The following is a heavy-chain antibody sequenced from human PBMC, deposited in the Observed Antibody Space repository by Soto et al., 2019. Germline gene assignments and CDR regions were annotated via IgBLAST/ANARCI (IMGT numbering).Heavy chain of an antibody. CDR2: INHSGST. D-gene: IGHD5-12*01. J-gene: IGHJ4*02. V-gene: IGHV4-34*01. CDR3: ARGGFVATGNSDY. CDR1: GWRVRIYF. Sequence: WETPSITCAACGWRVRIYFCGWVRQPPGKGLEWIGEINHSGSTNYNPSLKSRVTISVDTSKNRFSLKLSSVTAADTAVYHCARGGFVATGNSDYWGQGTLVTVSS.